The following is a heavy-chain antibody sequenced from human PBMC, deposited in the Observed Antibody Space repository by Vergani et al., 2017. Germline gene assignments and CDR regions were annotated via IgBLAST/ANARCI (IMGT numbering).Heavy chain of an antibody. J-gene: IGHJ6*02. CDR2: INSDGSST. CDR3: ASQTTVTTYYYYGMDV. CDR1: GFTFSSYW. Sequence: EVQLVESGGGLVQPGGSLRLSCAASGFTFSSYWMHWVRQAPGKGLVWVSRINSDGSSTSYADSVKGRFTISRDNAKNTLYLQMNSLRAEDTAVYYCASQTTVTTYYYYGMDVWGQGTTVTVSS. V-gene: IGHV3-74*01. D-gene: IGHD4-17*01.